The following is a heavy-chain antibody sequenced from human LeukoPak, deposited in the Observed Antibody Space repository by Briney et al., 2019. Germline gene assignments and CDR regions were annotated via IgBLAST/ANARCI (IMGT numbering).Heavy chain of an antibody. Sequence: GGSLRLSCAASGFTFSSYGMHWVRQAPGKGLEWVAVISYDGSNKYYADSVKGRFTISRDNSKNTLYLQMNSLRAEDTAVYYCATIRYGDYVDYWGQGTLVTVSS. D-gene: IGHD4-17*01. J-gene: IGHJ4*02. CDR2: ISYDGSNK. CDR3: ATIRYGDYVDY. V-gene: IGHV3-30*03. CDR1: GFTFSSYG.